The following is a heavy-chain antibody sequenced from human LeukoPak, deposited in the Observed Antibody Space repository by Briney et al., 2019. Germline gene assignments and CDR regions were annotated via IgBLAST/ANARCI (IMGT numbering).Heavy chain of an antibody. CDR2: IYYSGST. V-gene: IGHV4-59*01. CDR1: GGSISSYY. CDR3: AREATVSYYDILTGLGAFDI. J-gene: IGHJ3*02. Sequence: PSETLSLTCTVSGGSISSYYWSWIRQPPGKGLEWIGYIYYSGSTNYNPSLKSRVTISVDTSKNQFSLKLSSVTAADTAVYYCAREATVSYYDILTGLGAFDIWGQGTMVTVSS. D-gene: IGHD3-9*01.